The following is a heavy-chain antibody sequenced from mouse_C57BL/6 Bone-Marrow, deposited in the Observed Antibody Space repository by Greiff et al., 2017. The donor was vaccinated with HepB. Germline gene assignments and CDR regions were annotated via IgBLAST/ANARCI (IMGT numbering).Heavy chain of an antibody. CDR2: ISYSGST. V-gene: IGHV3-8*01. CDR1: GYSITSDY. Sequence: EVQLVESGPGLAKPSQTLSLTCSVSGYSITSDYWNWIRKFPGNKLEYMGYISYSGSTYYNPSHNSRISITRDTSKNQDYLQLNSVTTEDTATYYCARWGDGPDWYFDVWGTGTTVTVSS. CDR3: ARWGDGPDWYFDV. J-gene: IGHJ1*03. D-gene: IGHD2-3*01.